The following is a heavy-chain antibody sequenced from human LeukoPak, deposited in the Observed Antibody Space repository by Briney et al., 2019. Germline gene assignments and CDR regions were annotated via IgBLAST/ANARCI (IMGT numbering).Heavy chain of an antibody. CDR1: GGSISSYY. CDR2: IYYSGST. V-gene: IGHV4-59*01. J-gene: IGHJ5*02. CDR3: ARGHDFWSGYYQGFDP. D-gene: IGHD3-3*01. Sequence: SETLSLTCTVCGGSISSYYWSWIRQPPGKGLRRIGYIYYSGSTYYNPSRKSRVTISVDTSKNQFSLKLSSVTAADTAVYYCARGHDFWSGYYQGFDPWGQGTLVTVSS.